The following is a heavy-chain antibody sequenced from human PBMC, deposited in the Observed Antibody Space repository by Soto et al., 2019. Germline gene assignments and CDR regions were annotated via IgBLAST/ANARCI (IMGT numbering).Heavy chain of an antibody. Sequence: PSETLSLTCTVSGGSISSGGYYWSWIRQHPGKGLEWIGYIYYSGSTYYNPSLKSRVTISVDTSKNQFSLKLSSVTAADTSVYFCARVQQSGYDPYFDSWGPGRLVTVSS. CDR3: ARVQQSGYDPYFDS. CDR2: IYYSGST. V-gene: IGHV4-31*03. J-gene: IGHJ4*02. CDR1: GGSISSGGYY. D-gene: IGHD5-12*01.